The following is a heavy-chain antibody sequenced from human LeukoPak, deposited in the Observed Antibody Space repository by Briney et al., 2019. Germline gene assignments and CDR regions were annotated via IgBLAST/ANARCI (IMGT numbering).Heavy chain of an antibody. J-gene: IGHJ4*02. CDR3: ARVAGDSSGYLFDY. CDR1: GFTVSSNY. Sequence: PGGSLRLSCAASGFTVSSNYMSWVRQAPGKGLEWVSVIYSGGSTYYADSVKGRFTISRDNSKNTLYLQMNSLRAEDTAVYYYARVAGDSSGYLFDYWGQGTLVTVSS. CDR2: IYSGGST. V-gene: IGHV3-66*02. D-gene: IGHD3-22*01.